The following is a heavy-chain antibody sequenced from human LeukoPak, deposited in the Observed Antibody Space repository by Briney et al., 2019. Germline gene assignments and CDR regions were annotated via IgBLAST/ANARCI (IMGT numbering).Heavy chain of an antibody. CDR1: GGSFSGYY. V-gene: IGHV4-34*01. CDR3: ARGVITTPKSGMVPFDY. D-gene: IGHD3-10*01. Sequence: NPSETLSLTCAVYGGSFSGYYWSWIRQPPGRGLEWIGEINHSGSTNYNPSLKSRVTISVDTSKNQFSLKLSSVTAADTAVYYCARGVITTPKSGMVPFDYWGQGTLVTVSS. J-gene: IGHJ4*02. CDR2: INHSGST.